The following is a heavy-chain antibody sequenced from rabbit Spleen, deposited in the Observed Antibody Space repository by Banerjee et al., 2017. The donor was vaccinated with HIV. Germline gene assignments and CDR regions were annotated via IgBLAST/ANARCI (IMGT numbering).Heavy chain of an antibody. Sequence: QSLEESGGGLVKPGASLTLTCKASGFSFNSGYDMCWVRQAPGKGLEWIACSYAGSSGSTYSAIWATGRFTISKTSSTTVTLQMTSLTAADTATYFCARDLDGVIGWNFGWWGPGTLVTVS. CDR3: ARDLDGVIGWNFGW. V-gene: IGHV1S40*01. J-gene: IGHJ4*01. CDR2: SYAGSSGST. CDR1: GFSFNSGYD. D-gene: IGHD1-1*01.